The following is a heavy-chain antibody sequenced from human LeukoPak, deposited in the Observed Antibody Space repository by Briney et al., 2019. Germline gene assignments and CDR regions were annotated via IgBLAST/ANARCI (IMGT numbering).Heavy chain of an antibody. J-gene: IGHJ3*02. CDR1: GFTFSGYS. D-gene: IGHD3-10*01. V-gene: IGHV3-48*02. CDR2: ISSSSSGI. Sequence: PGGSLRLSCAAPGFTFSGYSMNWVRQAPGKGLEWVSYISSSSSGIYYADSVKGRFTISRDNAKNSLYLQMNRLRDEDTAVYYCAGEGYYGAFDIWGQGTMVTVSS. CDR3: AGEGYYGAFDI.